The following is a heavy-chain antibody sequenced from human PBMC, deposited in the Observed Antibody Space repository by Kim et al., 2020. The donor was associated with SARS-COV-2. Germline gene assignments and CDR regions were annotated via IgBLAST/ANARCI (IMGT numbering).Heavy chain of an antibody. Sequence: GGSLRLSCAASGFTFSSYAMSWVRQAPGKGLEWVSAISGSGGSTYYADSVKGRFTISRDNSKNTLYLQMNSLRAEDTAVYYCAKDLRRYYDILTGYYSYYYYYGMDVWGQGTTVTVS. CDR3: AKDLRRYYDILTGYYSYYYYYGMDV. D-gene: IGHD3-9*01. V-gene: IGHV3-23*01. CDR2: ISGSGGST. J-gene: IGHJ6*02. CDR1: GFTFSSYA.